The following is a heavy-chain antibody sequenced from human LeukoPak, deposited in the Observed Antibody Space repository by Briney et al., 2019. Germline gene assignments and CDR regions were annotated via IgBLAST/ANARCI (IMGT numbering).Heavy chain of an antibody. CDR2: IYHTGAT. J-gene: IGHJ3*02. CDR1: GGSISTSNW. V-gene: IGHV4-4*02. Sequence: SGTLSLTCAVSGGSISTSNWWTWVRQPPGKELEWVGQIYHTGATNYNPSLESRVTISVDKSENHFSLKLASVTAADTAVYFCARNGPTAAGAFDTWGRGTKVTVSS. D-gene: IGHD6-13*01. CDR3: ARNGPTAAGAFDT.